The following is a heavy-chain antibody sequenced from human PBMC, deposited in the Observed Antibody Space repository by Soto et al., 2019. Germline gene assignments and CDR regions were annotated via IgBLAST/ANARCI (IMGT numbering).Heavy chain of an antibody. CDR1: GFVFTDYA. CDR2: ISASGGRT. D-gene: IGHD1-1*01. CDR3: ARGSSTTPTSYGYLAY. V-gene: IGHV3-23*01. J-gene: IGHJ4*02. Sequence: GPLRLSCAASGFVFTDYAISWVRQAPGKGLDWVSGISASGGRTYYADSVKGRLSVSRDNSNNTVFLQINRLRDEDTAIYYCARGSSTTPTSYGYLAYWGQGTLVTVSS.